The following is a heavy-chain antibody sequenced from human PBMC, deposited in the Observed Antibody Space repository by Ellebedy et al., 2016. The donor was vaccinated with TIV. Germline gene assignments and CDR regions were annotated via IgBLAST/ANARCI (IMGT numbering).Heavy chain of an antibody. J-gene: IGHJ6*03. CDR2: MNPNSGNT. D-gene: IGHD2-15*01. CDR3: ARAYSTLAHYYYYMDV. Sequence: ASVKVSCXASGYTFTSYDINWVRQATGQGLEWMGWMNPNSGNTGYAQKFQGRVTMTRNTSISTAYMELSSLRSDDTAVYYCARAYSTLAHYYYYMDVWGKGTTVTVSS. CDR1: GYTFTSYD. V-gene: IGHV1-8*01.